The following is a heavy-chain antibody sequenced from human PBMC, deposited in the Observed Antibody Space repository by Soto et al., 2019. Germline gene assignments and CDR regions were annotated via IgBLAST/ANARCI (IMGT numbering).Heavy chain of an antibody. V-gene: IGHV4-4*02. Sequence: LXLTYAVSWGSISISNWWSWVRQPPGKGLEWIGEIYHSGSTNYNPSLKSRVTISVDKSKNQFSLKLSSVTAADTAVYYCARGPTEELYGMDVWGQGTTVTVSS. D-gene: IGHD1-7*01. CDR3: ARGPTEELYGMDV. J-gene: IGHJ6*02. CDR1: WGSISISNW. CDR2: IYHSGST.